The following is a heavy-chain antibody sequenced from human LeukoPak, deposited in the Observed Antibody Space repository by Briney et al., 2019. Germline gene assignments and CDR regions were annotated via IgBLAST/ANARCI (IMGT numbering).Heavy chain of an antibody. CDR3: ARGQRAHVEWSSYMDV. CDR1: GFTFSSYG. Sequence: GGSLRLSCAASGFTFSSYGMHWVRQAPGKGLEWVAVISYDGSNKYYADSVKGRFTISRDNSKNTLYLQMNNLRAEDTAVYYCARGQRAHVEWSSYMDVWGKGTTVTVS. CDR2: ISYDGSNK. D-gene: IGHD3-3*01. J-gene: IGHJ6*03. V-gene: IGHV3-30*03.